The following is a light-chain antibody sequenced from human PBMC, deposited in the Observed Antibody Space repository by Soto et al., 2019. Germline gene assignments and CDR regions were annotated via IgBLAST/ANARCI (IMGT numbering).Light chain of an antibody. Sequence: EIVLTQSPATLSLSPGERATLSCRASQSVSSYLAWYQQKPGQAPRLLIYDASNRATGIPARFSGSGSGTYFTLTISSLEPEVFAVYYCQQRSNWPPTWTFGQGTKVEIK. V-gene: IGKV3-11*01. CDR1: QSVSSY. CDR3: QQRSNWPPTWT. J-gene: IGKJ1*01. CDR2: DAS.